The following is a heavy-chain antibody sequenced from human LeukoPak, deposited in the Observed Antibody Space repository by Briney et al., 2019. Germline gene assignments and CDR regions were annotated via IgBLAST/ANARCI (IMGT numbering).Heavy chain of an antibody. CDR3: AKDYDYVWGSYRSLNNYFDY. CDR1: GFTFRTYG. V-gene: IGHV3-23*01. D-gene: IGHD3-16*02. CDR2: ISGSGST. Sequence: GGSLRLSCAASGFTFRTYGMNWVRQAPGKGLEWVSVISGSGSTYYADSVKGRFTISRDNSKNTLYLQMNSLRAEDTAVYYCAKDYDYVWGSYRSLNNYFDYWGQGTLVTVSS. J-gene: IGHJ4*02.